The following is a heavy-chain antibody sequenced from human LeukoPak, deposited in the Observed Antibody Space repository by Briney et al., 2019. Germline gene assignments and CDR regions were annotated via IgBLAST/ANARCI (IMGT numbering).Heavy chain of an antibody. CDR3: ATYRQVLLPFDS. CDR1: GFTFSTFA. Sequence: WGYLRLSCAASGFTFSTFAMIWVRHPPGKGLEGVSSIFPRGGEIHYADSVRGRFTISRDNSKSTLSLQMNSLRAEDTAIYYCATYRQVLLPFDSWGQGTLVTVSS. CDR2: IFPRGGEI. V-gene: IGHV3-23*01. J-gene: IGHJ4*02. D-gene: IGHD2-8*02.